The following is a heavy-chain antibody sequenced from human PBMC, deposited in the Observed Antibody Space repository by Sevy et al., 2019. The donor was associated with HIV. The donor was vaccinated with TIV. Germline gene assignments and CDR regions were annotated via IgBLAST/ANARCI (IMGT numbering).Heavy chain of an antibody. J-gene: IGHJ6*02. D-gene: IGHD5-12*01. CDR2: ISYDGSNK. CDR1: GFTLSSYA. Sequence: GGSLRLSCAASGFTLSSYAMHWVRQAPGKGLEWVAVISYDGSNKYYADSVKGRFTISRDNSKNTLYLQMNSLRAEDTAVYYCARDGPEVEMATITRYSPYGMDVWGQGTTVTVSS. V-gene: IGHV3-30-3*01. CDR3: ARDGPEVEMATITRYSPYGMDV.